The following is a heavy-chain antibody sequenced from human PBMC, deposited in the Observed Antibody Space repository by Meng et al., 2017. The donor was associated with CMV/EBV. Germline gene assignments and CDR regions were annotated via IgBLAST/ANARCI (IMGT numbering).Heavy chain of an antibody. J-gene: IGHJ6*02. V-gene: IGHV1-69*05. CDR1: GCTFISYA. D-gene: IGHD1-7*01. CDR2: IIPIFGTH. Sequence: SVTVSCKASGCTFISYAISWVRQAPGQGPEWMGGIIPIFGTHNYAQKLQGRVTITTEESTSTAYTELSSLRSEDTAVYYCAMYGGAGTTVWENYYYGMDVWGQGTTVTVSS. CDR3: AMYGGAGTTVWENYYYGMDV.